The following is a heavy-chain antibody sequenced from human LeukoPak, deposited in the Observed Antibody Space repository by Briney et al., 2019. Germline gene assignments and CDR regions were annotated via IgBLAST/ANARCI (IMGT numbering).Heavy chain of an antibody. CDR1: GGTFSSYA. V-gene: IGHV1-69*13. D-gene: IGHD3-22*01. Sequence: GASVKVSCKASGGTFSSYAISWVRQAPGQGLEWMGGIIPIFGTANYAQKFQGRVTITADESTSTAYMELSSLRPEDTAVYYCARLSSGYYYDWFDPWGQGTLVAVSS. CDR3: ARLSSGYYYDWFDP. CDR2: IIPIFGTA. J-gene: IGHJ5*02.